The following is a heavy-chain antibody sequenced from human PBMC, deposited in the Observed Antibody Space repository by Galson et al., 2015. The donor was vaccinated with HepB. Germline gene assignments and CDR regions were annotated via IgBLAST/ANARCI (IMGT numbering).Heavy chain of an antibody. D-gene: IGHD3-3*01. V-gene: IGHV3-48*01. CDR3: ARGNGDYDFWSGYSPPDYYYYMDV. CDR1: GFTFSSYN. Sequence: SLRLSCAASGFTFSSYNMNWVRQAPGKGLEWVSYISSSSSTIYYADSVKGRFTISRDNAKNSLYLQMNSLRAEDTAVYYCARGNGDYDFWSGYSPPDYYYYMDVWGKGTTVTVSS. J-gene: IGHJ6*03. CDR2: ISSSSSTI.